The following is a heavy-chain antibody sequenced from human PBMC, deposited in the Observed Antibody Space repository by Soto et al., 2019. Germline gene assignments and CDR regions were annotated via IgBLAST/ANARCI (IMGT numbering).Heavy chain of an antibody. CDR2: TYYRSKWYN. CDR1: GDSVSSNSAA. Sequence: PSQTLSLTCAISGDSVSSNSAAWNWIRQSPSRGLEWLGRTYYRSKWYNDYAVSVKSRITINPDTSKNQFSLQLNSVTPEDTAAYYCARAYPLPYSSSSNWFDPWGQGTLVTVSS. J-gene: IGHJ5*02. CDR3: ARAYPLPYSSSSNWFDP. V-gene: IGHV6-1*01. D-gene: IGHD6-6*01.